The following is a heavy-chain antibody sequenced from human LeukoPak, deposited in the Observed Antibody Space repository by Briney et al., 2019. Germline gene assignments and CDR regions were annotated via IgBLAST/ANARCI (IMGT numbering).Heavy chain of an antibody. CDR3: ARGASGPLDY. V-gene: IGHV4-34*01. Sequence: SGPRTFTCAVYDRSFRGYESTWSPKPPGKGLEWIGEINHSGSTTYNPSLKIRVAISVDTSKIQFSLKLSSVTAADTAVYYCARGASGPLDYWGQGTLVTVSS. CDR1: DRSFRGYE. CDR2: INHSGST. J-gene: IGHJ4*02. D-gene: IGHD3-10*01.